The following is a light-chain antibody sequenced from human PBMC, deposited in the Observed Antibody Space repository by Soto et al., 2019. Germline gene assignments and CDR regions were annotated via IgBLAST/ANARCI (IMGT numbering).Light chain of an antibody. V-gene: IGKV3-11*01. CDR1: QSVSSY. J-gene: IGKJ2*01. CDR2: DAS. Sequence: EIVLTQSPATLSLSPGERATLSCRASQSVSSYLAWCQQKPGQAPRLLIYDASNRATGIPARFSGSGSGTDFTLTISSLEPEDFAVYYCHQRSNWPRTFGQGTKPEIK. CDR3: HQRSNWPRT.